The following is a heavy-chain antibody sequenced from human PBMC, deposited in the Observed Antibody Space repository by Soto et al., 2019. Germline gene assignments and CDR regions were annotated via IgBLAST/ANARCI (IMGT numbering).Heavy chain of an antibody. CDR1: GFSFGSYA. CDR3: ARWSYLDY. J-gene: IGHJ4*02. D-gene: IGHD3-3*01. Sequence: GGSLRLSCAASGFSFGSYALSWVRQAPGKGLEWVSTISGSDGKTFYADSVKGRFSISRDTSQSTLYLQMNSLRADDTAIYYCARWSYLDYWGQGTRVTVS. V-gene: IGHV3-23*01. CDR2: ISGSDGKT.